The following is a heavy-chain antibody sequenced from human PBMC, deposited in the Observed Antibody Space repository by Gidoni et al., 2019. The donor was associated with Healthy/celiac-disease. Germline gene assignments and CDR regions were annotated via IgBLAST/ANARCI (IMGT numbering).Heavy chain of an antibody. J-gene: IGHJ4*02. D-gene: IGHD1-26*01. CDR3: ARVRGIVGASGRWGFDY. V-gene: IGHV4-4*02. CDR2: IYHSGST. Sequence: QVQLQESGPGLVKPSGTLSLTCAVSGGSLSSSNWWSWVRQPPGKGLEWIGEIYHSGSTNYNPSLKSRVTISVDKSKNQFSLKLSSVTAADTAVYYCARVRGIVGASGRWGFDYWGQGTLVTVSS. CDR1: GGSLSSSNW.